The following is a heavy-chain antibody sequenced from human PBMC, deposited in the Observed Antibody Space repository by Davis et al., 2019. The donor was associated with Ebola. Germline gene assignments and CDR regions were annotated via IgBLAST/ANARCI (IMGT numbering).Heavy chain of an antibody. V-gene: IGHV3-48*02. D-gene: IGHD3-9*01. Sequence: PGGSLRLSCAASGFTFSSYSMNWVRQAPGKGLEWISYLSRSGNTIYYADSVKGRFTMSRDSSKNSLYLQMNSLRDDDTAVYYCAREDILVQPPIRGFESWGQGTLVTVSS. CDR1: GFTFSSYS. J-gene: IGHJ5*01. CDR2: LSRSGNTI. CDR3: AREDILVQPPIRGFES.